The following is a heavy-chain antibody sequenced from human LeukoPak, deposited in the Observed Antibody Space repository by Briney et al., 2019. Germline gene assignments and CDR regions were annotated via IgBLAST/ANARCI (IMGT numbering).Heavy chain of an antibody. CDR2: ISAYDGNT. Sequence: ASVKVSCKASGYTFTSYGISWVRQAPGQGLEWMGWISAYDGNTNYAQKLQGRVTMTTDTSTSTAYMELRSLRSDDTAVYYCARDGPYYDILTGYYHGGDWFDPWGQGTLVTVSS. CDR1: GYTFTSYG. CDR3: ARDGPYYDILTGYYHGGDWFDP. J-gene: IGHJ5*02. V-gene: IGHV1-18*01. D-gene: IGHD3-9*01.